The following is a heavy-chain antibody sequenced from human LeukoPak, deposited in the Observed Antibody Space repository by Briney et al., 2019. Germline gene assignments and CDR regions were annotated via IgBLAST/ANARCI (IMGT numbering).Heavy chain of an antibody. D-gene: IGHD6-13*01. Sequence: GSVKVSCKASGYTFSDYYMHWVRQAPGQGLEWMGIINPGGGGTTYAQKFEGRVTMTRDTSTGTVYMELSSLGSEDTAVYYCARGYLAAGDYWGQGTLVTVSS. CDR1: GYTFSDYY. J-gene: IGHJ4*02. CDR2: INPGGGGT. CDR3: ARGYLAAGDY. V-gene: IGHV1-46*01.